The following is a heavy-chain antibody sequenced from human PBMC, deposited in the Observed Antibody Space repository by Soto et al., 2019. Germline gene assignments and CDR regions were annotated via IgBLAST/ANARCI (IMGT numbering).Heavy chain of an antibody. V-gene: IGHV4-31*03. CDR3: ERYRISGSWSKFDY. J-gene: IGHJ4*02. CDR2: IYYDGST. CDR1: GLTISSASYY. Sequence: QVLLQESGPGLMKPSQTLSLTCTVSGLTISSASYYWSWIRQHPGKGLEWVGNIYYDGSTYYSPSLKSRVTLWVDTSKNQFSLRLASATAADTAAYYCERYRISGSWSKFDYWGQGTLVTVSS. D-gene: IGHD6-13*01.